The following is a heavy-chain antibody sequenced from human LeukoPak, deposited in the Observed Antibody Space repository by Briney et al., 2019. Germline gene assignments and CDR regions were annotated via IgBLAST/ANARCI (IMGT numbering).Heavy chain of an antibody. CDR3: ARGVGIGWPGWFDP. CDR2: IWYDGSNK. Sequence: GGSLRLSYAASGFTFSRYGMRWVRQAPGKGLEWVAVIWYDGSNKYYADSVKGRFTISRDNSKNTLYLQMNSLRAEDTAVYYCARGVGIGWPGWFDPWGQGTLVTVSS. J-gene: IGHJ5*02. D-gene: IGHD6-25*01. V-gene: IGHV3-33*01. CDR1: GFTFSRYG.